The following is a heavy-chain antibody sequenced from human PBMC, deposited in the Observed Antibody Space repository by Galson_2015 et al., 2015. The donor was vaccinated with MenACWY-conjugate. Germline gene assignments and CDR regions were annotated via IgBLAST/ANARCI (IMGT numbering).Heavy chain of an antibody. J-gene: IGHJ4*02. CDR1: GFTLSSYW. V-gene: IGHV3-74*01. CDR2: INPDGSGT. Sequence: SLRLSCAASGFTLSSYWMHWVRQVPGKGLVWVSRINPDGSGTTYADSVKGRFTISRDNAKNTLYLQMNSLRAEDTAVYYCTREKCQQRTADSWGQGSLVTVSS. D-gene: IGHD6-25*01. CDR3: TREKCQQRTADS.